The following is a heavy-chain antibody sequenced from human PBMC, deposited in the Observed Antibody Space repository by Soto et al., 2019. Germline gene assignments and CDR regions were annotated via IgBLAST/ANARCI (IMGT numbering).Heavy chain of an antibody. J-gene: IGHJ5*02. CDR1: GFTFISYA. D-gene: IGHD1-20*01. Sequence: GWSLRLACAASGFTFISYAMHWVRQPPGKGLEWVAVISYDGGNKYYADSVKGRFTISRDNFNNTLYLQMNSLRDEDTAVYYCARDREYNWNANWFDPWGQGTLVTVSS. V-gene: IGHV3-30-3*01. CDR3: ARDREYNWNANWFDP. CDR2: ISYDGGNK.